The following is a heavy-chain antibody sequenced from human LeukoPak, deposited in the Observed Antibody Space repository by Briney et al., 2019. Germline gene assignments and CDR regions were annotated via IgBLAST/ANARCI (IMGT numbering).Heavy chain of an antibody. CDR1: GGSISSYY. J-gene: IGHJ6*02. D-gene: IGHD6-6*01. CDR2: IYYSGST. Sequence: PSETLSLTCTVSGGSISSYYWSWIRQPPGKGLEWIGYIYYSGSTNYNPSLKSRVTISVDTSKNQFSLKLSSVTAADTAVYYCARGYSSSTLYYYYYYGMDVWGQGTTVTVSS. CDR3: ARGYSSSTLYYYYYYGMDV. V-gene: IGHV4-59*01.